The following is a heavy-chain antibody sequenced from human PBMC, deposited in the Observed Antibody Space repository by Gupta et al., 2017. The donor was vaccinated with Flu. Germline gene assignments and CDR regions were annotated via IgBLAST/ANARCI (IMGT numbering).Heavy chain of an antibody. J-gene: IGHJ6*02. CDR3: AKDWRWNNNNYGRNV. CDR1: GFSFSNYG. Sequence: QERVVESGGGVVQPGRSLRLSCAASGFSFSNYGMHWVRQAPGKGLEWVAVISHDGSNYYHTDYVKGRFTISRDNSKNTLYLQMSSLRTEDTAVYYCAKDWRWNNNNYGRNVWGQGTTVTVSS. V-gene: IGHV3-30*18. D-gene: IGHD1-1*01. CDR2: ISHDGSNY.